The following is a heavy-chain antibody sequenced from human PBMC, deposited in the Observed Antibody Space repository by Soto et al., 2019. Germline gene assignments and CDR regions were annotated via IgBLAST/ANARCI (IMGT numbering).Heavy chain of an antibody. J-gene: IGHJ4*02. V-gene: IGHV3-30-3*01. Sequence: PGGSLRLSCAASGFTFSSYAMHWVRQAPGKGLEWVAVISYDGSNKYYADSVKGRFTISRDNSKNTLYLQMNSLRAEDTAVYYCARTPGAVASFDYWGQGTLVTVSS. D-gene: IGHD6-19*01. CDR3: ARTPGAVASFDY. CDR2: ISYDGSNK. CDR1: GFTFSSYA.